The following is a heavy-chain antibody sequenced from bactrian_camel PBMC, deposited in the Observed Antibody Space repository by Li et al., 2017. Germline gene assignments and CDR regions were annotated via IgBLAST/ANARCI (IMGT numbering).Heavy chain of an antibody. Sequence: EVQLVESGGGLVQPGGSLRLSCAASGFTFSSYTMSWLRQAPGKEREGVASIYTYDGNTEYAESVKGRFTISRDNLQMNSLKSEDTGLYYCATSLTDNWLRGFGYWGQGTQVTVS. CDR2: IYTYDGNT. J-gene: IGHJ6*01. CDR1: GFTFSSYT. V-gene: IGHV3S31*01. D-gene: IGHD7*01. CDR3: ATSLTDNWLRGFGY.